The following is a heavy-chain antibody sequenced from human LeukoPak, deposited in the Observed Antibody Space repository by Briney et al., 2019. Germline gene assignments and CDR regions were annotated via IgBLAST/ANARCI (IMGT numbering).Heavy chain of an antibody. CDR3: ARTPGGYTYGSGLDY. CDR2: IYYSGST. V-gene: IGHV4-59*01. D-gene: IGHD5-18*01. CDR1: GGSLSSYY. Sequence: SETLSLTCTVSGGSLSSYYWSWIRQPPGKGLEWIGYIYYSGSTNYNPSLKSRVTISVDTSKNQFSLKLSSVTAADTAVYYCARTPGGYTYGSGLDYWGQGTLVTVSS. J-gene: IGHJ4*02.